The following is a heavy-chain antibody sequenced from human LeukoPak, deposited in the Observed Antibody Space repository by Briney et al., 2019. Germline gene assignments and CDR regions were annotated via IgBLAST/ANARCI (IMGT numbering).Heavy chain of an antibody. CDR3: AKDESTGGFAPGYFYGMGV. J-gene: IGHJ6*02. V-gene: IGHV3-9*01. CDR1: GFRFDDYG. D-gene: IGHD3-16*01. Sequence: PGRSLRLSCVVSGFRFDDYGMHWVRQAPGKGLEWVSGISWSGTTTGYADSVKGRFTISRDSAKNSLYLQMDSLRVEDTALYYCAKDESTGGFAPGYFYGMGVWGQGTTVTFSS. CDR2: ISWSGTTT.